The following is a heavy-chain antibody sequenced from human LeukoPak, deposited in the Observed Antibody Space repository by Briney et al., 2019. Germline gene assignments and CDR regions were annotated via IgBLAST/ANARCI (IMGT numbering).Heavy chain of an antibody. D-gene: IGHD7-27*01. J-gene: IGHJ4*02. CDR2: ISYDGSNK. V-gene: IGHV3-30-3*01. Sequence: GGSLRLSCAASGFTFSSYAMHWVRQAPGKGLEWVAVISYDGSNKYYADSVKGRFTISRDNSKNTLYLQMNSLRAEDTAVYYCARDKEGHWASYFDYWGQETLVTVSS. CDR1: GFTFSSYA. CDR3: ARDKEGHWASYFDY.